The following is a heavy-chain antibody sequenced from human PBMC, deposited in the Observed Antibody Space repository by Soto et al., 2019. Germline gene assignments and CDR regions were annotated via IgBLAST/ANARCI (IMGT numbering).Heavy chain of an antibody. CDR2: ISYDGSNK. J-gene: IGHJ6*02. CDR1: GFTFSSYA. D-gene: IGHD4-4*01. Sequence: PGGSLRLSCAASGFTFSSYAMHWVRQAPGKGLEWVAVISYDGSNKYYADSVKGRFTISRDNSKNTLYLQMNSLRAEDTAVYYCARDNVDYSNLRGLVYYYYGMDVWGQGTTVTVSS. V-gene: IGHV3-30-3*01. CDR3: ARDNVDYSNLRGLVYYYYGMDV.